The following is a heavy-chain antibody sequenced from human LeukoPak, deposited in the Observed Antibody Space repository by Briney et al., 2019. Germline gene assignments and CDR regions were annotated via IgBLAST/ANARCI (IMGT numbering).Heavy chain of an antibody. CDR2: IDWDDDK. CDR1: GFSLTTSGTC. CDR3: ARIISVAGTLGTFYYGMDV. J-gene: IGHJ6*04. V-gene: IGHV2-70*01. D-gene: IGHD6-19*01. Sequence: ESGPALVKPTQTLTLTCTFSGFSLTTSGTCVNWIRQPPGKALEWLAFIDWDDDKYYSTSLKTRLTISKDTSKNQVVLTMTNMDPVDTATYYCARIISVAGTLGTFYYGMDVWGKGTTVTVSS.